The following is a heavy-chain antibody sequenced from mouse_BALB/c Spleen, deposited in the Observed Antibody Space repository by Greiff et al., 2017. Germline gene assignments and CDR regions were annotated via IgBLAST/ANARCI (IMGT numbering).Heavy chain of an antibody. V-gene: IGHV1-7*01. CDR2: INPSTGYT. CDR1: GYTFTSYW. Sequence: QVQLKQSGAELAKPGASVKMSCKASGYTFTSYWMHWVKQRPGQGLEWIGYINPSTGYTEYNQKFKDKATLTADKSSSTAYMQLSSLTSEDSAVYYCAIRDYWFAYWGQGTLVTVSA. J-gene: IGHJ3*01. CDR3: AIRDYWFAY. D-gene: IGHD2-13*01.